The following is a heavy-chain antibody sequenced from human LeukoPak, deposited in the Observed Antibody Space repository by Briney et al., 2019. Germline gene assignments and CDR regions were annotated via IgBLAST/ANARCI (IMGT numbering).Heavy chain of an antibody. CDR1: GGSISSNSYY. CDR2: IYYNGNT. Sequence: KASETLSLTCTVSGGSISSNSYYWGWIRQPPGEGLEWIGSIYYNGNTFHNPSLKSRVTISVDTSKNQFSLKLSSVTAADTALYFCARRHTNDYGQPYFDYWGQGTLVTVSS. CDR3: ARRHTNDYGQPYFDY. D-gene: IGHD4/OR15-4a*01. J-gene: IGHJ4*02. V-gene: IGHV4-39*01.